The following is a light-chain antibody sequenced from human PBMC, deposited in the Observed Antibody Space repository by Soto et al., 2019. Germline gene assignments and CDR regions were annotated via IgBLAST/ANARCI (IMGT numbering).Light chain of an antibody. CDR2: GAF. V-gene: IGKV3-15*01. J-gene: IGKJ4*01. CDR3: QHYKNWPPLT. CDR1: QSVSYN. Sequence: EIVMTQSPATVSVSPGETATLSCRASQSVSYNLAWYQQKPGQGLRLLIYGAFTRATGIPARFSGSGSGTEFTLTISSLQSEDFAVYYCQHYKNWPPLTFGGGTKVEIK.